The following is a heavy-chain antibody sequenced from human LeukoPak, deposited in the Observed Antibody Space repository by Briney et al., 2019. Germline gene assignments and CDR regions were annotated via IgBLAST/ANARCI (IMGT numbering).Heavy chain of an antibody. CDR1: GLTFSNAW. Sequence: GGSLRLSCVASGLTFSNAWMSWVRQAPGKGLEWVSVIYSGGSTYYADSVKGRFTISRDNSKNTLNLQMNSLRAEDAAVYYCARGYSSDNWGQGTLVTVSS. CDR3: ARGYSSDN. V-gene: IGHV3-66*01. D-gene: IGHD2-21*01. CDR2: IYSGGST. J-gene: IGHJ4*02.